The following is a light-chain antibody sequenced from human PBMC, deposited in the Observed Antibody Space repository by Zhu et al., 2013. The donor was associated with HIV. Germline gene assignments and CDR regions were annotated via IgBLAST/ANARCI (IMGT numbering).Light chain of an antibody. CDR2: NND. Sequence: QSVLTQPPSASGTPGQRVTISCSGSSSNIGRNTVNWYRQLPGTAPKLLMYNNDQRPSGVPDRFSGSKSGTSASLAISGLQPEDEVDYYCSTWDGSLNAVVFGGGTKAGRP. CDR1: SSNIGRNT. V-gene: IGLV1-44*01. J-gene: IGLJ2*01. CDR3: STWDGSLNAVV.